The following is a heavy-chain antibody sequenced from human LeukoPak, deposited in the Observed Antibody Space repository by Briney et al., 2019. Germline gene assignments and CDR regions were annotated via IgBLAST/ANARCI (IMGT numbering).Heavy chain of an antibody. CDR2: INPNSGGT. V-gene: IGHV1-2*02. Sequence: GASVKVSCKTSGYTFRDYYIHWVRQAPGQGLEWMGWINPNSGGTDYAQKFQGRVTMTRDTSISTAYMELSRLRSDDTAVYYCARDGGYYGSGSYHYWGQGALVTVSS. CDR1: GYTFRDYY. D-gene: IGHD3-10*01. CDR3: ARDGGYYGSGSYHY. J-gene: IGHJ4*02.